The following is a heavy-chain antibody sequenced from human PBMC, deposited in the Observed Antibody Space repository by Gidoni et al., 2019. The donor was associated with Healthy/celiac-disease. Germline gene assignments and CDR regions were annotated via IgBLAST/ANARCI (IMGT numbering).Heavy chain of an antibody. V-gene: IGHV3-23*04. Sequence: EVQRVGSGGGLVQPGGSLRLACAASGFTFSSYALSWVRQAQGKGLEWVSAFSGCGGSTYYSDSVQGRFTISRDNSKNTLYLQMNSLRAEDTALYYCAKLIPGSGLSFDYWGQGTLVTVSS. J-gene: IGHJ4*02. CDR2: FSGCGGST. CDR1: GFTFSSYA. D-gene: IGHD6-19*01. CDR3: AKLIPGSGLSFDY.